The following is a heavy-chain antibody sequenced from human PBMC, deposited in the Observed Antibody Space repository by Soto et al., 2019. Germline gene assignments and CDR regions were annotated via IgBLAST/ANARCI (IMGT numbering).Heavy chain of an antibody. CDR1: GFTFTSSA. Sequence: ASVKVSCKASGFTFTSSAVQWVRQARGQRLEWIGWIVVGSGNTNYAQKFQERVTITRDMSTSTAYMELSSLRSEDTAVYYCAAVGNITGTPFYYYGMDVWGQGTTVTVSS. D-gene: IGHD1-20*01. V-gene: IGHV1-58*01. J-gene: IGHJ6*02. CDR3: AAVGNITGTPFYYYGMDV. CDR2: IVVGSGNT.